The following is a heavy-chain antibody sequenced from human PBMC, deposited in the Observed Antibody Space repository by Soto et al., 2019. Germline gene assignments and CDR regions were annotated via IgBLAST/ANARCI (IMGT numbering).Heavy chain of an antibody. CDR1: GGSISSGDYY. CDR2: IYYSGST. V-gene: IGHV4-30-4*02. Sequence: SETLSLTCTVSGGSISSGDYYWSWIRQPPGKGLEWIGYIYYSGSTYYNPSLKSRVAISVDTSKNQFSLRLSSVTAADTAVYYCARMATQPAPWKNNYYYYGMDVWGQGTTVT. D-gene: IGHD1-1*01. CDR3: ARMATQPAPWKNNYYYYGMDV. J-gene: IGHJ6*02.